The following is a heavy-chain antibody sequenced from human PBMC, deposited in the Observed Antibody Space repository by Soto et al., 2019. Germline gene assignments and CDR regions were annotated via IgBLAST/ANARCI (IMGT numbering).Heavy chain of an antibody. D-gene: IGHD2-15*01. CDR3: ARDRALLGDYYYGMDV. Sequence: PSETLSLTFTVPGGSITNNHYYWGWVRQPPGKGLEWIASISYSGTTYYNPSLKSRVTISVDTSKNQFSLKLSSVTAADTAVYYCARDRALLGDYYYGMDVWGQGTTVTVSS. J-gene: IGHJ6*02. V-gene: IGHV4-39*07. CDR2: ISYSGTT. CDR1: GGSITNNHYY.